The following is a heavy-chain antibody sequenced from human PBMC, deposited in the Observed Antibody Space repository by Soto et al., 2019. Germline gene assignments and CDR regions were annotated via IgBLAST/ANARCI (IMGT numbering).Heavy chain of an antibody. D-gene: IGHD2-2*01. V-gene: IGHV3-30-3*01. CDR2: ISHDGINK. CDR3: GRCTSTSCHLGSDY. Sequence: QVLLVDSGGGVVQPGRSLRLSCEASGFTFISYAMNWVRQAPGKGLEWVALISHDGINKYYADSVRGRFTISRDSSTNTLYLQMNSLRAADTAVYYCGRCTSTSCHLGSDYWGQGTLVTVSS. CDR1: GFTFISYA. J-gene: IGHJ4*02.